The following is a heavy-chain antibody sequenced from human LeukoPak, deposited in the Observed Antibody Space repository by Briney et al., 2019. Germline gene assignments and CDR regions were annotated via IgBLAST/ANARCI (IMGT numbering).Heavy chain of an antibody. Sequence: PSQTLSLTCTVSGGSISSGSYYWSWIRQPAGKGLEWIGRIYTSGSTNYNPSLRSRVTISVDTSKNQFSLKLSSVTAADTAVYYCARDIVVVRTFDMWGQGTMVTVSS. CDR1: GGSISSGSYY. CDR2: IYTSGST. D-gene: IGHD2-21*01. CDR3: ARDIVVVRTFDM. V-gene: IGHV4-61*02. J-gene: IGHJ3*02.